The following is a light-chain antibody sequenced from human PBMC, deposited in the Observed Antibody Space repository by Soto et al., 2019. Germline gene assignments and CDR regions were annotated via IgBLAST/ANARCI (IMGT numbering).Light chain of an antibody. CDR3: QQYNGYFLT. Sequence: DIQMTQSPSTLSASVGDRVTITCRASQSISNWLAWYQQKPGKAPKLLIYDASSLQSGVPSRFSGSGSGTEFTLTISGRQPDDFASYYCQQYNGYFLTFCGGTKVEIK. CDR2: DAS. V-gene: IGKV1-5*01. J-gene: IGKJ4*01. CDR1: QSISNW.